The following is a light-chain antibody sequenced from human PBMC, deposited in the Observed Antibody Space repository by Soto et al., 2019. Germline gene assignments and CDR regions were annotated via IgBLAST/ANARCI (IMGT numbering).Light chain of an antibody. CDR1: HSISSSY. Sequence: EILLTQSPGTLSLSPGRRATLSCRSSHSISSSYLAWYQQRPGQAPRLLIHGASSRATGIPDRFSGSGSGTDFTLTISRLEPEDFAVYYCQQYGGSPLTFGGGTKVDI. CDR2: GAS. J-gene: IGKJ4*01. CDR3: QQYGGSPLT. V-gene: IGKV3-20*01.